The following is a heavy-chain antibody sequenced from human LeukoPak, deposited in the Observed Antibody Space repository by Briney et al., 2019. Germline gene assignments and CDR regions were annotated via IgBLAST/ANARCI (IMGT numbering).Heavy chain of an antibody. V-gene: IGHV1-24*01. CDR3: APGGQPDYGMDV. Sequence: GRSLRLSCAASGFTFSSYAMHWVRQAPGKGLEWVGGFDPEDGETIYAQKFQGRVTMTEDTSTDTAYMELSSLRSEDTAVYFCAPGGQPDYGMDVWGQGTTVTVSS. D-gene: IGHD3-16*01. J-gene: IGHJ6*02. CDR2: FDPEDGET. CDR1: GFTFSSYA.